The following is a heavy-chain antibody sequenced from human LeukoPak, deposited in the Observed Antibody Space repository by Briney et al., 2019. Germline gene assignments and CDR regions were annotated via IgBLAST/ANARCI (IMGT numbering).Heavy chain of an antibody. CDR1: GFTFSDYW. J-gene: IGHJ4*02. CDR3: ARGRVLRYFSSYFDY. Sequence: PGGSLRLSCAASGFTFSDYWMHWVCQAPGKGLVWVSRINSDGSRADYADSVKGRFTISRDNAKNTLYLEMNSLRAEDTAVYYCARGRVLRYFSSYFDYWGQGTLVTVSS. CDR2: INSDGSRA. D-gene: IGHD3-9*01. V-gene: IGHV3-74*01.